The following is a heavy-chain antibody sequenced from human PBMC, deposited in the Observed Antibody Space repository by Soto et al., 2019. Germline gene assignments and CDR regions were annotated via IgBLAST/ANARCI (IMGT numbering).Heavy chain of an antibody. CDR3: ARDVLLAFWSGYYPYYYGMDV. Sequence: SETLSLTSTVSGDSISSYYCSWIRQPPRKGLEWIGYIYYRGSTYYNPSLKSRVTISVDTSKNQFSLKLSSVTAADTAVYYCARDVLLAFWSGYYPYYYGMDVCGQGTTVTGSS. D-gene: IGHD3-3*01. J-gene: IGHJ6*02. V-gene: IGHV4-30-4*08. CDR1: GDSISSYY. CDR2: IYYRGST.